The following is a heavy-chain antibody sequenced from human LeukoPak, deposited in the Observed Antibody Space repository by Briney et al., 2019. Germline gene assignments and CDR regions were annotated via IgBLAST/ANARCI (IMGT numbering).Heavy chain of an antibody. CDR2: ISGSGGST. CDR1: GFTFRNYA. J-gene: IGHJ4*02. CDR3: AKGVYFDFWSGYYPYFDY. Sequence: PGASLRLSCAASGFTFRNYAMSWVRQAPGKGLEWVSSISGSGGSTYYADSVKGRFTISRDNSKNALYLQMNSLRAEDTAVYYCAKGVYFDFWSGYYPYFDYWGQGTLVTVSS. V-gene: IGHV3-23*01. D-gene: IGHD3-3*01.